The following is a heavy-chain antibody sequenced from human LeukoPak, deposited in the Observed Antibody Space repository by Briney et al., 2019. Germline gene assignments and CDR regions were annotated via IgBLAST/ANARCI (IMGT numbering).Heavy chain of an antibody. Sequence: GGSLRLSCAASGFTFSSYGMHWVRQAPGKGLEWVAVIWYDGSNKYYAGSVKGRFTISRDNSKNTLYLQMNSLRAEDTAVYYCARGSGLRDLVPAAMCYWGQGTLVTVSS. J-gene: IGHJ4*02. CDR1: GFTFSSYG. V-gene: IGHV3-33*01. D-gene: IGHD2-2*01. CDR3: ARGSGLRDLVPAAMCY. CDR2: IWYDGSNK.